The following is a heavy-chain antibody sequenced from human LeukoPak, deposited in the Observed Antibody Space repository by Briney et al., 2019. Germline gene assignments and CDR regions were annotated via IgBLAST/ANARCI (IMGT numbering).Heavy chain of an antibody. V-gene: IGHV3-48*01. Sequence: AGGSLRLSCAASGFSFDVFAMNWVRQTPGNGLEWVSYISRTSSVILYSESVKGRFTVSRDNAKDSLYLEINSLRANDSALYYCARDGINWADYWGQGTLVTVSS. J-gene: IGHJ4*02. CDR1: GFSFDVFA. CDR3: ARDGINWADY. CDR2: ISRTSSVI. D-gene: IGHD3-16*01.